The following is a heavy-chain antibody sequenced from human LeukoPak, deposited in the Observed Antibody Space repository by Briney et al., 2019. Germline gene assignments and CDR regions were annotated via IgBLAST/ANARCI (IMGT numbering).Heavy chain of an antibody. J-gene: IGHJ4*02. CDR3: AKAHTMIVVVITPYYFDY. CDR2: ISGSGGST. V-gene: IGHV3-23*01. Sequence: GGSLRLSCAASGFTFSSYEMNWVRQAPGKGLEWVSAISGSGGSTYYADSVKGRFTISRDNSKNTLYLQMNSLRAEDTAVYYCAKAHTMIVVVITPYYFDYWGQGTLVTVSS. CDR1: GFTFSSYE. D-gene: IGHD3-22*01.